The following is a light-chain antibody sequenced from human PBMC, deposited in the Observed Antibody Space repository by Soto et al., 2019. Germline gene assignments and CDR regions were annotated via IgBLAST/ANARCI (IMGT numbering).Light chain of an antibody. CDR2: DVS. CDR1: SSDVGGYDY. V-gene: IGLV2-8*01. CDR3: SSYAGTYIV. Sequence: QSVLTQPPSASGSPGQSVAISCTGTSSDVGGYDYVSWYQQHPGKAPKLMIYDVSKRPSGVPDRFSGSKSGNTASLTVSWLQAEDEADYYCSSYAGTYIVFGTGTKVTVL. J-gene: IGLJ1*01.